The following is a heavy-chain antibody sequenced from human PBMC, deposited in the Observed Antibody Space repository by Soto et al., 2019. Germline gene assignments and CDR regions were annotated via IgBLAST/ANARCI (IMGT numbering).Heavy chain of an antibody. V-gene: IGHV1-3*01. CDR3: ARVRDDELLALQLCSGGMDV. Sequence: ASVKVSCKASGYTFTSYAMHWVRQAPGQRLEWMGWINAGNGNTKYSQKFQGRVTITRDTSASTAYMELSSLRSEDTAVYYCARVRDDELLALQLCSGGMDVWGQGTTVTVSS. D-gene: IGHD5-18*01. CDR1: GYTFTSYA. J-gene: IGHJ6*02. CDR2: INAGNGNT.